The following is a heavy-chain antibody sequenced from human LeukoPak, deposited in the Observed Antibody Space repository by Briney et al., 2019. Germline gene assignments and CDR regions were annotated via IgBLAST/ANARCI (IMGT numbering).Heavy chain of an antibody. CDR2: INHSGST. CDR1: GGSFSGYY. V-gene: IGHV4-34*01. Sequence: SETLSLTCAVYGGSFSGYYWSWIRQPPGKGLEWIGEINHSGSTNYNPSLKSRVTISVDTSKNQFSLKLSSVTAADTAVYYCARGGWSSSWPFDNWGQGTLVTVSS. CDR3: ARGGWSSSWPFDN. D-gene: IGHD6-13*01. J-gene: IGHJ4*02.